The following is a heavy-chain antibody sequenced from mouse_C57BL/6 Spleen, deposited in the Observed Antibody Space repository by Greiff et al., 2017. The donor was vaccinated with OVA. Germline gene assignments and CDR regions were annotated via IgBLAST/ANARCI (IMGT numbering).Heavy chain of an antibody. CDR2: ISYDGSN. J-gene: IGHJ2*01. Sequence: EVQLVESGPGLVKPSQSLSLTCSVTGYSITSGYYWNWIRQFPGNKLEWMGYISYDGSNNYNPSLKNRISITRDTSKNQFFLKLNSVTTEDTATYYCARRALYGSSFDYWGQGTTLTVSS. V-gene: IGHV3-6*01. CDR1: GYSITSGYY. D-gene: IGHD1-1*01. CDR3: ARRALYGSSFDY.